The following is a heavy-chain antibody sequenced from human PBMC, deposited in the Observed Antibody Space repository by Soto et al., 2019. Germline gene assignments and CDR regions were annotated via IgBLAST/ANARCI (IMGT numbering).Heavy chain of an antibody. J-gene: IGHJ4*02. CDR1: GHTLNELS. D-gene: IGHD3-9*01. V-gene: IGHV1-24*01. CDR2: FDPEDGEI. Sequence: QVHLLQSGAEVKKPGASVKVSCEISGHTLNELSMHWVRQAPGKGLEWVGGFDPEDGEILYGQKFQGRVNMTEDTSTETAYMELSSLRVDDTAVYYCATMEIRYFGWLYWRQGTLITVSS. CDR3: ATMEIRYFGWLY.